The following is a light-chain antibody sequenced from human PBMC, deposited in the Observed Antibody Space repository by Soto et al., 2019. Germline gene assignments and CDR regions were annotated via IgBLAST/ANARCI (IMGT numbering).Light chain of an antibody. J-gene: IGKJ1*01. CDR1: QSVSSRF. CDR2: GAS. CDR3: QQYGSSGT. Sequence: EIVVTQSPGTLSLSPGERATLSCRASQSVSSRFLACYQQKPGQAPRLLMYGASNRATGIPDRFSGSGSGTDFTLTISRLEPEDFAVYYCQQYGSSGTFGQGTQVDIK. V-gene: IGKV3-20*01.